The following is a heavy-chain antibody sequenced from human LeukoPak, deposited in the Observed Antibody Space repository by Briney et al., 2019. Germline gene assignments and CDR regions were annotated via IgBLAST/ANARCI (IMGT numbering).Heavy chain of an antibody. D-gene: IGHD3-22*01. CDR3: ARWNSSGCIDY. J-gene: IGHJ4*02. Sequence: GGSLRLSCAASGFTFSDYYMSWIRQAPGKGLEWVSYISSSSSYTNYADSVKGRFTISRDNAKNSLYLQMNSLRAEDTAVYYCARWNSSGCIDYWGQGTLVTVSS. V-gene: IGHV3-11*03. CDR1: GFTFSDYY. CDR2: ISSSSSYT.